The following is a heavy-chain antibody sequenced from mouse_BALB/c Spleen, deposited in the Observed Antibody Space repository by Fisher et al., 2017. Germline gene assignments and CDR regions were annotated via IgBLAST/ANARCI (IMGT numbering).Heavy chain of an antibody. CDR3: ARGSYRYERAMDY. J-gene: IGHJ4*01. V-gene: IGHV1-87*01. D-gene: IGHD2-14*01. Sequence: KFKGKATLTADKSSSTAYMQLSSLASEDSAVYYCARGSYRYERAMDYWGQGTSVTVSS.